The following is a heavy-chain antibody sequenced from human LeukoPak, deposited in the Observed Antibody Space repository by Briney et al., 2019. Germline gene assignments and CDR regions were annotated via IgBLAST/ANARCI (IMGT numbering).Heavy chain of an antibody. Sequence: GGSLRPSCAASGFTFSSYEMNWVRQAPGKGLEWVSYISSSGSTIYYADSVKGRFTISRDNAKNSLYLQMNSLRAEDTAVYYCARDVVGAIRFDYWGQGTLVTVSS. CDR2: ISSSGSTI. CDR3: ARDVVGAIRFDY. CDR1: GFTFSSYE. D-gene: IGHD1-26*01. V-gene: IGHV3-48*03. J-gene: IGHJ4*02.